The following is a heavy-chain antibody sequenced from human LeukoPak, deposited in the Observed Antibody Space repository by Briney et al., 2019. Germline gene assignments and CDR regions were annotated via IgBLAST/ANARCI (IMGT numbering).Heavy chain of an antibody. CDR3: ARGSRKFGEYNWFDP. CDR2: ISYDGSNK. J-gene: IGHJ5*02. CDR1: GFTFSSYA. D-gene: IGHD3-10*01. Sequence: GRSLRLSCAASGFTFSSYAMHWVRQAPGKGLEWVAVISYDGSNKYYADSVKGRFTISRDNSKNTLYLQMNSLRAEDTAVYYCARGSRKFGEYNWFDPWGQGTLVTVSS. V-gene: IGHV3-30*04.